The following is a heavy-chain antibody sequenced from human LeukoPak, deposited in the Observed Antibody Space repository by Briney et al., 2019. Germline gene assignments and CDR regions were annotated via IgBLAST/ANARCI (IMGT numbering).Heavy chain of an antibody. V-gene: IGHV3-53*01. CDR1: GFTVSSNY. D-gene: IGHD5-18*01. CDR3: ARERYSYGPYFDY. J-gene: IGHJ4*02. Sequence: GGSLRLSCAASGFTVSSNYMSWVRQAPGKGLEWVSVIYSGGSTYYADSVKGRFTISRDNSKNTLYLQVNSLRAEDTAVYYCARERYSYGPYFDYWGQGTLVTVSS. CDR2: IYSGGST.